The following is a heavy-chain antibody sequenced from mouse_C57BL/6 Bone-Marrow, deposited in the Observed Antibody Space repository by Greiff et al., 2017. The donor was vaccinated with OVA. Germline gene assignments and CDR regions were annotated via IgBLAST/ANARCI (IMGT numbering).Heavy chain of an antibody. V-gene: IGHV7-1*01. CDR1: GFTFSDFY. D-gene: IGHD1-1*01. Sequence: EVMLVESGGGLVQSGRSLRLSCATSGFTFSDFYMEWVRQAPGKGLEWIAASRNKADDYTTEDSASVKGRFIVSRDTSQSILYLQMNALRAEDTAIYYCAREYYGSSYWYFDVWGTGTTVTVSS. CDR2: SRNKADDYTT. CDR3: AREYYGSSYWYFDV. J-gene: IGHJ1*03.